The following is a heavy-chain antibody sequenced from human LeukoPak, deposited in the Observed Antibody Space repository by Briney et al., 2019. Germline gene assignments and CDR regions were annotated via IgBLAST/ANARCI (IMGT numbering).Heavy chain of an antibody. Sequence: PSETLSLTCAVYGGSFSGYYWSWLRQPPGKGLEWIGEINHSGSTNYNPSLKSRVTISVDTSKNQFSLKLSSVTAADTAVYYCARLILTGYFRDGDWFDPWGQGSLVTVSS. J-gene: IGHJ5*02. CDR1: GGSFSGYY. CDR3: ARLILTGYFRDGDWFDP. V-gene: IGHV4-34*01. D-gene: IGHD3-9*01. CDR2: INHSGST.